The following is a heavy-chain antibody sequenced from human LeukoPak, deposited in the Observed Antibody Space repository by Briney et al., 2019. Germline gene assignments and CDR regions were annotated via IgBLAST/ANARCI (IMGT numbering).Heavy chain of an antibody. J-gene: IGHJ4*02. CDR2: ISYDVSNK. Sequence: GGSLRLSCAASGFAFSSYTMHWVRQAPGKGLEWVAVISYDVSNKYYADSVKGRFTISGDSSKNTLYLQMNSLRAEDTAVYYCAKSAVATLAIYFDYWGQGTLVTVSS. CDR3: AKSAVATLAIYFDY. D-gene: IGHD5-12*01. V-gene: IGHV3-30-3*02. CDR1: GFAFSSYT.